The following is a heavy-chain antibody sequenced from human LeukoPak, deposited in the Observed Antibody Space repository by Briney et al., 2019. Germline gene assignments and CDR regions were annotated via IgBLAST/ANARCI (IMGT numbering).Heavy chain of an antibody. CDR3: ARRTTYYYDSSGYYYFDY. CDR2: IYPGDSDT. V-gene: IGHV5-51*01. CDR1: GYSFTSYW. Sequence: GESLKISCKGSGYSFTSYWIGWVRQMPGKGLEWMGIIYPGDSDTRYSPSSQGQVTISADKSISTAYLQWSSLKASDTAMYYCARRTTYYYDSSGYYYFDYWGQGTLVTVSS. J-gene: IGHJ4*02. D-gene: IGHD3-22*01.